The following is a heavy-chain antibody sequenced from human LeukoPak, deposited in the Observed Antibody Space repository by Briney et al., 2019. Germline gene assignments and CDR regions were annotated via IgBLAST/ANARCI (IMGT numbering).Heavy chain of an antibody. J-gene: IGHJ5*02. D-gene: IGHD2-15*01. CDR1: GFTFSSYG. CDR3: ARSPSWVAGHWFDP. V-gene: IGHV3-30*03. Sequence: PGGSLRLSCAASGFTFSSYGMHWVRQAPGKGLEWVAVISYDGSNKYYADSVKGRFTISRDNSKNTLYLQMNSLRAEDTAVYYCARSPSWVAGHWFDPWGQGTLVTVSS. CDR2: ISYDGSNK.